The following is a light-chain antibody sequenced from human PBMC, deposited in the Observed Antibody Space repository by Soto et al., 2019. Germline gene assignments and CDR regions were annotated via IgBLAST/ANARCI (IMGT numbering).Light chain of an antibody. CDR1: QSTSSW. V-gene: IGKV1-5*01. CDR3: QQYNSYWT. CDR2: DAS. J-gene: IGKJ1*01. Sequence: DIHMTQSPSTLSAFVGDRVTITCRASQSTSSWLAWYQQKPGKAPKLLIYDASNLESGVPSRFSGRGSGTEFTLTISSLQPDDFATYYCQQYNSYWTFGQGTKVEI.